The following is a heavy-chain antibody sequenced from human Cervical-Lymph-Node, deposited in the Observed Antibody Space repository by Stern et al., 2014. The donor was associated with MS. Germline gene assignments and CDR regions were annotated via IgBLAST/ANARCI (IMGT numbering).Heavy chain of an antibody. V-gene: IGHV2-26*01. D-gene: IGHD3-10*01. CDR2: IFFNDEK. CDR1: GFSLNNPTMG. CDR3: ARTSYYSDSGTWVGWFDP. Sequence: QIPLKESGPVLVKPTETLTLTCTVSGFSLNNPTMGVSWIRQPPGKALEWLAHIFFNDEKSYSTSLKSRLTISKDISKSQVVPTMSNMDPVDTATYSCARTSYYSDSGTWVGWFDPWGQGTLVTVSS. J-gene: IGHJ5*02.